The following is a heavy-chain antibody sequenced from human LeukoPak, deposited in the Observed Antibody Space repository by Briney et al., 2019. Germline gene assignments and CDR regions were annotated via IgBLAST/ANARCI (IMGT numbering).Heavy chain of an antibody. CDR3: AKDLHHCSSTSCSTYFDY. V-gene: IGHV3-23*01. Sequence: PGGSLRLSCAASGFTFSVYAMSWVRQAPGKGLEWVSAISGSGGSTYYADSVKGRFTISRDNSKNTLYLQMNSLRAEDTAVYYCAKDLHHCSSTSCSTYFDYWGQGTLVTVSS. CDR1: GFTFSVYA. CDR2: ISGSGGST. J-gene: IGHJ4*02. D-gene: IGHD2-2*01.